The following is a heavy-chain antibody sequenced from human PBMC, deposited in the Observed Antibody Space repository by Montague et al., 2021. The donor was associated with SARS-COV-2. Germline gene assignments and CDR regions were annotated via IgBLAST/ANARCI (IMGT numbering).Heavy chain of an antibody. CDR2: ICQAVGT. CDR1: GASISSDNW. J-gene: IGHJ6*02. Sequence: SETLSLTCAVSGASISSDNWWNWVRQSPGKGLEWIGEICQAVGTNYNPSLKSRVTIAVDNFSNQVSLKMTSVTAADTAIYYCARVVRGCSGHSCYFDPWGQGTTVTVSS. V-gene: IGHV4-4*02. CDR3: ARVVRGCSGHSCYFDP. D-gene: IGHD2-2*01.